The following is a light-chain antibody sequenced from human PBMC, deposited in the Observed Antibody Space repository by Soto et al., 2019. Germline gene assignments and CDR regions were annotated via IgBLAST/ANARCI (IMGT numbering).Light chain of an antibody. Sequence: TVLTQSAATLSLSPGESATLSCRASQSVSNYLAWYQQKPRQAPRLLIYDAGDRATGIPARFSSSVSLTVFTLTIDSLEPEDFVVDHCQQLCTFGQGTKVDIK. CDR3: QQLCT. V-gene: IGKV3-11*01. CDR1: QSVSNY. J-gene: IGKJ1*01. CDR2: DAG.